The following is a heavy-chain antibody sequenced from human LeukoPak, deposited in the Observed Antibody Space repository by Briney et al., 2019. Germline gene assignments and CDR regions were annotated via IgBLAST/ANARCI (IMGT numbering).Heavy chain of an antibody. V-gene: IGHV3-21*04. Sequence: PGGSLRLSCAASGFTFSSYSMNWVRQAPGKGLEWVSSISSSSSYIYYADSVKGRFTISRDNAKNSLYLQMNSLRAEDTAVYYCAREGPGSYYNPLDYWGQGTLVTVSS. CDR3: AREGPGSYYNPLDY. J-gene: IGHJ4*02. CDR1: GFTFSSYS. CDR2: ISSSSSYI. D-gene: IGHD3-10*01.